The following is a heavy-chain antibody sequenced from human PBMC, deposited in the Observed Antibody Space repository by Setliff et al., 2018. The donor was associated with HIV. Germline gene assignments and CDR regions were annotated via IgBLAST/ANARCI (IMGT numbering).Heavy chain of an antibody. Sequence: PGGSLRLSCAASGFTFSNAWMNWVRQAPGKGLEWVGRIRSKTNGGTIEYAAPVKGRFTISRDDSKNTLYLQMDSLKTEDTAVYYCATDEVVTGIQLNAFDIWGQGTMVTVSS. V-gene: IGHV3-15*07. J-gene: IGHJ3*02. CDR1: GFTFSNAW. CDR3: ATDEVVTGIQLNAFDI. D-gene: IGHD2-21*02. CDR2: IRSKTNGGTI.